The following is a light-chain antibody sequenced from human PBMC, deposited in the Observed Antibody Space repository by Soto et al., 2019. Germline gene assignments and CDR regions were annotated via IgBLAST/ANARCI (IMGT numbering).Light chain of an antibody. CDR3: QLYGISPQ. V-gene: IGKV3-20*01. CDR1: QSVSSNY. CDR2: GAS. Sequence: EIVLTQSPGTLSLSPGERATLSCRASQSVSSNYLAWYQRKPGQAPRLLIYGASIRATGIPDRFSGSGSGTDLTLTISSLEPEDFAVYYCQLYGISPQFGQGTRLEIK. J-gene: IGKJ5*01.